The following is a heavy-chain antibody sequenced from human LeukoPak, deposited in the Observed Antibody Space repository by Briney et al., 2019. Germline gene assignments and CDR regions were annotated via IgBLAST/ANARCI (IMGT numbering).Heavy chain of an antibody. D-gene: IGHD4-17*01. CDR3: ARASINGDELGAFDI. CDR1: GFAFNTYA. CDR2: IWYDGSNK. J-gene: IGHJ3*02. Sequence: GGSLRLSCAASGFAFNTYAMHWVRQAPGKGLEWVAVIWYDGSNKYYADSVKGRSTISRDNTKNTLYLQMNSLRVEDTAVYYCARASINGDELGAFDIWGQGTMVTVSS. V-gene: IGHV3-33*08.